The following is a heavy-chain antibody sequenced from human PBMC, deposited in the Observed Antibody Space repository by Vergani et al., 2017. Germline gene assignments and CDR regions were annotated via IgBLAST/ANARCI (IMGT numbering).Heavy chain of an antibody. V-gene: IGHV3-30-3*01. CDR1: GFTFSSYA. CDR3: ANKLATMIVVVIRHSSGFRY. J-gene: IGHJ4*02. D-gene: IGHD3-22*01. Sequence: QVQLVESGGGVVQPGRSLRLSCAASGFTFSSYAMHWVRQAPGKGLEWVAVISYDGSNKYYADSVKGRFTISRDNSKNTLYLQMNSLRAEDTAVYYCANKLATMIVVVIRHSSGFRYWGQGTLVTVSS. CDR2: ISYDGSNK.